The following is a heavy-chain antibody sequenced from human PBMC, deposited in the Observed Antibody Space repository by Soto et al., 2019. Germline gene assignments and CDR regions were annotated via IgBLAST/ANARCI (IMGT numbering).Heavy chain of an antibody. J-gene: IGHJ4*02. Sequence: ASVKVSCKASGFTFTSSAVQWVRQARGQRLEWIGWIVVGSGNTNYAQKFQERVTITRDMSTSTAYMELSSLRSEDTAVYYCARDKQQLVLGSYYFDYWGQGTLVTVSS. CDR2: IVVGSGNT. CDR3: ARDKQQLVLGSYYFDY. CDR1: GFTFTSSA. D-gene: IGHD6-13*01. V-gene: IGHV1-58*01.